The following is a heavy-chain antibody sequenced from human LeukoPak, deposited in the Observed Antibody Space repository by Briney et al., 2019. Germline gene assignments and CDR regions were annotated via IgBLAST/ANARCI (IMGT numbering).Heavy chain of an antibody. Sequence: ASVTVSCKASGYTFTSYDINWVLQATGQGLEWMGWINPNSGNTGYAQKFQGRVTMTRNTSISTAYMELSSLRSEDTAVYYCARGEFGHAYGDSLDYWGQGTLVTVSS. V-gene: IGHV1-8*01. CDR2: INPNSGNT. CDR3: ARGEFGHAYGDSLDY. CDR1: GYTFTSYD. D-gene: IGHD4-17*01. J-gene: IGHJ4*02.